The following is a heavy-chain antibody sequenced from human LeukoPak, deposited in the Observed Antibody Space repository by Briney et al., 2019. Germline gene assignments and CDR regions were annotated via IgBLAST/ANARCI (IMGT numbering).Heavy chain of an antibody. J-gene: IGHJ6*02. CDR1: GFTFSSYA. V-gene: IGHV3-9*01. CDR3: AKVRRAHYYYYGMDV. Sequence: GGSLRLSCAASGFTFSSYAMSWVRQAPGKGLEWVSGISWNSGSIGYADSVKGRFTISRDNAKNSLYLQMNSLRAEDTALYYCAKVRRAHYYYYGMDVWGQGTTVTVSS. CDR2: ISWNSGSI.